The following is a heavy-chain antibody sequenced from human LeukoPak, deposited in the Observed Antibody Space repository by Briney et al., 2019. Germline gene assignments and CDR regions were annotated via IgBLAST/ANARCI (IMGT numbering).Heavy chain of an antibody. V-gene: IGHV4-38-2*02. D-gene: IGHD1-7*01. J-gene: IGHJ5*02. CDR2: IYHSGST. CDR1: GYSISSGYY. CDR3: ARFLGNNWNYVRWFDP. Sequence: SETLSLTCTVSGYSISSGYYWGWIRQPPGKGLEWIGSIYHSGSTYYNPSLKSRVTISVDTSKNQFSLKLSSVTAADTAVYYCARFLGNNWNYVRWFDPWGQGTLVTVSS.